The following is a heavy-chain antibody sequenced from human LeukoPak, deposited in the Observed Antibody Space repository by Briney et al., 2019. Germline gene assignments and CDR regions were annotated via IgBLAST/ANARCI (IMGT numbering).Heavy chain of an antibody. V-gene: IGHV5-51*01. CDR2: IYPGDSDI. CDR3: ARLVDTALVRLAFDI. CDR1: GYSFINYW. J-gene: IGHJ3*02. Sequence: HGESLKISCKGSGYSFINYWIGWVRQMPGKGLEWMGIIYPGDSDIKYSPSFQGQVTMSADMSISTAYLQWSSLKASDTAMFYCARLVDTALVRLAFDIWGQGTMVTVSS. D-gene: IGHD5-18*01.